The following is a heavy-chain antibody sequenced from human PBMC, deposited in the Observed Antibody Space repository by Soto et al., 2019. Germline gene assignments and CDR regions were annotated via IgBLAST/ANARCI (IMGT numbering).Heavy chain of an antibody. CDR2: IYQSGTT. V-gene: IGHV4-4*02. CDR3: AGGSGWRVDP. J-gene: IGHJ5*02. Sequence: QVQLQESGPGLVKPSETLSLACVVSGGSVSGDDWGSLVRQPLEKVLEWIGEIYQSGTTNYNPSLNSPVTISLDKSKNQLSLKLTSLTAADTAVYYCAGGSGWRVDPWGQGTLVTVAS. CDR1: GGSVSGDDW. D-gene: IGHD2-15*01.